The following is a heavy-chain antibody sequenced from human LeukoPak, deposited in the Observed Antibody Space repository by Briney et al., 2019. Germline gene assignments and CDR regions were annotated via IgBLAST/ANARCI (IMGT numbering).Heavy chain of an antibody. CDR2: IYRSGST. D-gene: IGHD4-17*01. CDR1: GGSVSSYNW. Sequence: SGTLSLTCVVSGGSVSSYNWWSWVRQAPGKGLEWIGEIYRSGSTNYNPSLESRVTVSIDKSKNQFSLKLTSVTAADTAVYYCARHVHHGDYPVDWGQGTLVTVSS. V-gene: IGHV4-4*02. CDR3: ARHVHHGDYPVD. J-gene: IGHJ4*02.